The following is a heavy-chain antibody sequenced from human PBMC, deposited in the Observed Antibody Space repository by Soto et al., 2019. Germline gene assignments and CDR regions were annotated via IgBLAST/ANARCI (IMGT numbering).Heavy chain of an antibody. D-gene: IGHD3-10*01. Sequence: GSLRLSCAASGFTFSSYSMNWVRQAPGKGLEWVSRISSSSSYIYYADSVKGRFTISRDNAKNSLYLQMNSLRAEDTAVYYCARDSDSSYYFDYWGQGTLVTVSS. CDR3: ARDSDSSYYFDY. J-gene: IGHJ4*02. V-gene: IGHV3-21*01. CDR1: GFTFSSYS. CDR2: ISSSSSYI.